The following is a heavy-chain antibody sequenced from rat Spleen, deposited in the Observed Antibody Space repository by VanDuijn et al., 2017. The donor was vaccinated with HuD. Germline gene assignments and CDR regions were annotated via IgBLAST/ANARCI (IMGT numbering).Heavy chain of an antibody. J-gene: IGHJ2*01. V-gene: IGHV5-29*01. CDR3: ATQSIIRVPLFDY. CDR1: GFTFSNYG. Sequence: EVQLVESGGGLEQPGRSLKLSCAASGFTFSNYGMAWVRQAPTKGLEWVATISYDGSSTYYRDSVKGRFTISRDNAKSTLYLQMDSLRSEDTATYYCATQSIIRVPLFDYWGQGVMVTVSS. D-gene: IGHD4-3*01. CDR2: ISYDGSST.